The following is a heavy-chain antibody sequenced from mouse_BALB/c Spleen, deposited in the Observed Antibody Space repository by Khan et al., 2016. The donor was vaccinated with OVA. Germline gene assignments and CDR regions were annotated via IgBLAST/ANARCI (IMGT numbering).Heavy chain of an antibody. Sequence: VQLMQSGPDLVAPAQSLSITCTVSGFSFTSYGVHWVRQPPGKGLEWLGLIWAGGGTTYYSALISRRSISKDNTKIQVFLKKNSLQTDDTAMYYCARLEDIWGQGTTLTVSS. V-gene: IGHV2-9*02. J-gene: IGHJ2*01. CDR3: ARLEDI. CDR2: IWAGGGT. D-gene: IGHD1-3*01. CDR1: GFSFTSYG.